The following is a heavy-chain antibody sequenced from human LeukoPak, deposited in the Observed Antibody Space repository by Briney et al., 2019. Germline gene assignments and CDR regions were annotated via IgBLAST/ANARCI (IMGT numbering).Heavy chain of an antibody. J-gene: IGHJ6*03. CDR1: GGTFSSYA. V-gene: IGHV1-69*06. D-gene: IGHD3-22*01. Sequence: SVKVSCKASGGTFSSYAISWVRQAPGQGLEWMGGIIPIFGTANYAQKFQGRVTITADKSTSTAYMELSSLRSEDTAVYYCARPGSYYYDGSGYIDYYYYYMDVWGKGTTVTVSS. CDR3: ARPGSYYYDGSGYIDYYYYYMDV. CDR2: IIPIFGTA.